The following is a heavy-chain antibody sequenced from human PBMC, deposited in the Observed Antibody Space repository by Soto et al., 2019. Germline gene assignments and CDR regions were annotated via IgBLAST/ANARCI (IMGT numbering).Heavy chain of an antibody. D-gene: IGHD3-22*01. V-gene: IGHV4-31*03. CDR2: IYYSGST. J-gene: IGHJ5*02. CDR3: ARESKYDTSGYPPWFAP. CDR1: VASISSGGYY. Sequence: QVQLQESGPGLVKPSQTLSLNCTVSVASISSGGYYWSWIRQHPGEGLEWIGYIYYSGSTSYNPSLKSRVTISVDTSKNQFSLKLSSVTDADTAVYYCARESKYDTSGYPPWFAPWGQGTLVTVSS.